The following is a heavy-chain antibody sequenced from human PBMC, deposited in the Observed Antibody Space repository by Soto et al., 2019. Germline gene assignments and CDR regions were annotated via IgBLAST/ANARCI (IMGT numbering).Heavy chain of an antibody. CDR3: AKARSLSASVCLLESGYDFDY. D-gene: IGHD3-9*01. V-gene: IGHV3-23*05. Sequence: EVHLLESGGGLVQPGGSLTLSCTVSGFTFSYYAMNWVRQAPGRGREWVASIHGCGKGMYYANSVKGRFTISGDKSQSTLYLHMNNLRAEDTAPYSCAKARSLSASVCLLESGYDFDYWGQGTLVTVSS. CDR2: IHGCGKGM. CDR1: GFTFSYYA. J-gene: IGHJ4*02.